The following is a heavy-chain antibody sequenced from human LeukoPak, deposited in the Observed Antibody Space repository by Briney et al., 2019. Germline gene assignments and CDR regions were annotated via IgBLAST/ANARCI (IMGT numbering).Heavy chain of an antibody. CDR1: GASISVYY. CDR2: IYYSGTT. D-gene: IGHD3-9*01. CDR3: ARHAPAHFDFL. J-gene: IGHJ4*02. V-gene: IGHV4-59*08. Sequence: SEALSLTCTVSGASISVYYCSWVRQPPGQGLEWIGYIYYSGTTTYNPSLKSRVTMSVDTSKNQFSLRLSSVTAADTAVYYCARHAPAHFDFLWGQGTLVTVSS.